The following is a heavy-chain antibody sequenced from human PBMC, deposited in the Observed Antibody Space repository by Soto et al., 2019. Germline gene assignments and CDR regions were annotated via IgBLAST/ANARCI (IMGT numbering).Heavy chain of an antibody. CDR2: IWHDGSDK. J-gene: IGHJ4*02. CDR1: GFTFSSYG. V-gene: IGHV3-33*01. Sequence: GGSLRLSCAASGFTFSSYGMVWVRQAPGRGLVWVAFIWHDGSDKNYADSVMGRFIISRDNSKNTVYLQMNSLRAEDTAVYYCAREDYSNRGYFDFWGQGTLVTVSS. CDR3: AREDYSNRGYFDF. D-gene: IGHD4-4*01.